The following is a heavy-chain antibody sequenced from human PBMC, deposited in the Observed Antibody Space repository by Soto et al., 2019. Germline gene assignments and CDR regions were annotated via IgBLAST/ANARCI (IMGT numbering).Heavy chain of an antibody. D-gene: IGHD2-2*01. CDR2: ISGYNDNT. J-gene: IGHJ6*02. Sequence: IYLVQSGPEVRKPGASVKVSCKASGYIFSNLGISWVRQAPGQGLEWMGWISGYNDNTNYAQKFQGRVRMTTDISTSTAYMELTTLRSEDSAVYYCAKDASSWFYYYYGMDVWGQGTTVTVSS. CDR3: AKDASSWFYYYYGMDV. V-gene: IGHV1-18*01. CDR1: GYIFSNLG.